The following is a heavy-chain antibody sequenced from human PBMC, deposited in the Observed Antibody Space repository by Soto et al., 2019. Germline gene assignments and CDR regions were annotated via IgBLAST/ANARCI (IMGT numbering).Heavy chain of an antibody. CDR1: GFTFSSYA. D-gene: IGHD2-15*01. CDR3: AKANCGGSCYKFIYSYYYMDV. CDR2: ISGSVGST. V-gene: IGHV3-23*01. J-gene: IGHJ6*03. Sequence: EVQLLESGGGLVQPGGSLRLSCAASGFTFSSYAMSWVRQAPGKGLEWVSAISGSVGSTYYADYVKGRFTISRDNSKNTLYLQMNSLRAEDTAVYYCAKANCGGSCYKFIYSYYYMDVWGKGTTVTVAS.